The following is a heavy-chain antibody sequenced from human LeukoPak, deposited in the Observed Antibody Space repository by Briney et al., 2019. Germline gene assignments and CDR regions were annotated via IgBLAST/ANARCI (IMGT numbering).Heavy chain of an antibody. J-gene: IGHJ4*02. CDR1: GFTFSSFG. CDR3: AKRVPYSSSSVYFDH. CDR2: ITDTGDTT. Sequence: GGSLSLSCAASGFTFSSFGMNWVRQAPGKGLEWVSAITDTGDTTYYADSVKGRFTISRDNSKNTVYLQMSSLRADDTAVYYCAKRVPYSSSSVYFDHWGQGTLVSVSS. D-gene: IGHD6-6*01. V-gene: IGHV3-23*01.